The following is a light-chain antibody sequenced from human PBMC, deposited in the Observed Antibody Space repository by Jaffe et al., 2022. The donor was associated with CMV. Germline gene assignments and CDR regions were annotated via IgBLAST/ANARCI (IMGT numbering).Light chain of an antibody. CDR2: QDY. J-gene: IGLJ2*01. CDR1: GVGHKF. CDR3: QAWDSSSIV. Sequence: SSNLTQPPSVSVSPGQTATMTCSGDGVGHKFVCWYQLKPGQSPVLVIFQDYQRPSKIPERFSASKSGNTATLTISETQTLDEADYFCQAWDSSSIVFGGGTKLTVL. V-gene: IGLV3-1*01.